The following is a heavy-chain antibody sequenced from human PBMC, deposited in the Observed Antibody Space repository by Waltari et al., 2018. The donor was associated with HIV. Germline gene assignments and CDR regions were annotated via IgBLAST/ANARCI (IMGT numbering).Heavy chain of an antibody. CDR3: ARDPRSSGYYGMDV. CDR1: GFTISSNY. J-gene: IGHJ6*02. V-gene: IGHV3-53*01. D-gene: IGHD1-26*01. CDR2: IYSGGSR. Sequence: EVQLVASGGGLIEPGGSRRVSCAASGFTISSNYMSWVRQAPGKGLEWVSVIYSGGSRYYADSVKGRFIISRDNSKNTVSLHMNSLRVEDTAVYYCARDPRSSGYYGMDVWGQGIKVTVSS.